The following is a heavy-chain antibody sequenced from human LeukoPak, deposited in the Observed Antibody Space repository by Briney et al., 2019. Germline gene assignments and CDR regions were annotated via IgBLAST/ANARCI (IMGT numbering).Heavy chain of an antibody. J-gene: IGHJ4*02. CDR2: IYYSGST. D-gene: IGHD3-22*01. CDR1: GGSISSYY. CDR3: ARVRANYYESSGYLLDY. V-gene: IGHV4-59*12. Sequence: PSETLSLTCTVSGGSISSYYWSWIRQPPGKGLEWIGYIYYSGSTNYNPSLKSRVTISVDTSKNQFSLKLSSVTAADTAVYYCARVRANYYESSGYLLDYWGQGTLVTVSS.